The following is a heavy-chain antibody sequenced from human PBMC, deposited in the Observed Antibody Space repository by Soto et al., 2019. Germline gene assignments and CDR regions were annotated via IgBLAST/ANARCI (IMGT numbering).Heavy chain of an antibody. Sequence: GGSLRLSCAASGFTFSGYGMHWVRQAPGKGLEWAAVIWFDGSKKRYADSVKGRFTISRDNSKNTMYLQMNSLRAEDTAVYFYARDAWYSSSWSALIYYYYYGMDVWGQGTTVTVSS. CDR3: ARDAWYSSSWSALIYYYYYGMDV. CDR2: IWFDGSKK. V-gene: IGHV3-33*01. CDR1: GFTFSGYG. D-gene: IGHD6-13*01. J-gene: IGHJ6*01.